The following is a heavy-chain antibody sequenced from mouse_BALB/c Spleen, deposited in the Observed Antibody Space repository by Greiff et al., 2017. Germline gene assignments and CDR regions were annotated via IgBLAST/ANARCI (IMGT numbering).Heavy chain of an antibody. CDR3: ARKGRYGYYFDY. Sequence: EVMLVESGPGLVKPSQSLSLTCTVTGYSITSDYAWNWIRQFPGNKLEWMGYISYSGSTSYNPSLKSRISITRDTSKNQFFLQLNSVTTEDTATYYCARKGRYGYYFDYWGQGTTLTVSS. D-gene: IGHD2-10*02. J-gene: IGHJ2*01. CDR1: GYSITSDYA. V-gene: IGHV3-2*02. CDR2: ISYSGST.